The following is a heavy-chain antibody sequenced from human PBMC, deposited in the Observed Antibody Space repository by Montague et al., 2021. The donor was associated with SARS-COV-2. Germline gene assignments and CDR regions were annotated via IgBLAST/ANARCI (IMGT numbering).Heavy chain of an antibody. CDR2: ISPTGGST. V-gene: IGHV3-23*01. J-gene: IGHJ4*02. Sequence: SLRLSCAASGFTFNDYAMSWVRQAPGKGLEWVSTISPTGGSTYYAASVEGRFTVSRDNSKNTVYLQMSSLRAEDTALYYCAKRGQCTDTSCLNFPDWGQGTLVAVSS. D-gene: IGHD2-2*01. CDR1: GFTFNDYA. CDR3: AKRGQCTDTSCLNFPD.